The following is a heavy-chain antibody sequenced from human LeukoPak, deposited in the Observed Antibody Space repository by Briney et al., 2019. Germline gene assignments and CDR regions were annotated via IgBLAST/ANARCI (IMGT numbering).Heavy chain of an antibody. Sequence: GASVKVSCKASGYTCTGYYMHWVRQAPGQGLEWMGWINPNSGGTNYAQKFQGRVTMTRDTSISTAYMELSRLRSDATAVYYCARAFGLADYFDYWGQGTLVTVSS. CDR1: GYTCTGYY. J-gene: IGHJ4*02. CDR3: ARAFGLADYFDY. CDR2: INPNSGGT. D-gene: IGHD3/OR15-3a*01. V-gene: IGHV1-2*02.